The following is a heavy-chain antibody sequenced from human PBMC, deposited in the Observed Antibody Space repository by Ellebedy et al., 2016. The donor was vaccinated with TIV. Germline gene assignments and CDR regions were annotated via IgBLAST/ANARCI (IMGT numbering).Heavy chain of an antibody. CDR2: ISWRGHYI. CDR3: TKDRLRGIWGGSGRDY. J-gene: IGHJ4*02. V-gene: IGHV3-9*01. D-gene: IGHD7-27*01. Sequence: GGSLRLSXAASGFTFDDYAMPWVRKAPGKGLEWVSGISWRGHYIGYADSVRGRFTISRDNAKSSLYLQMNSLRIEDTAVYYCTKDRLRGIWGGSGRDYWGQGTLVTVSS. CDR1: GFTFDDYA.